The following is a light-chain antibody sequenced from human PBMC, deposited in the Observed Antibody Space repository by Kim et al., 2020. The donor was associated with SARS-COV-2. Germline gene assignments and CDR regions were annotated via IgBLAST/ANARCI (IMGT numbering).Light chain of an antibody. V-gene: IGLV9-49*01. Sequence: CTLSSGYSNYKGDWYQERPGKGPRFVMRVGSGGIVGSKGDGSPDRFSVLGSGLNRYLTSKNIQEEDESDYHCGADHGSGSNFVWVFGGGTQLTVL. CDR2: VGSGGIVG. J-gene: IGLJ3*02. CDR1: SGYSNYK. CDR3: GADHGSGSNFVWV.